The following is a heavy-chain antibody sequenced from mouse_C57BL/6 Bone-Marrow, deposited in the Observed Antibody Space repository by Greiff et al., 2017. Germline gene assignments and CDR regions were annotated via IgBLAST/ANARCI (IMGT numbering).Heavy chain of an antibody. CDR2: IYPGSGST. CDR3: AREGYYYGSSYFAY. V-gene: IGHV1-55*01. Sequence: VQLQQSGAELVKPGASVKMSCKASGYTFTSYWITWVKQRPGQGLEWIGDIYPGSGSTNYNEKFKSKATLTVDTSSSTAYMQLSSLTSEDSAVYYCAREGYYYGSSYFAYWGQGTLVTVSA. D-gene: IGHD1-1*01. CDR1: GYTFTSYW. J-gene: IGHJ3*01.